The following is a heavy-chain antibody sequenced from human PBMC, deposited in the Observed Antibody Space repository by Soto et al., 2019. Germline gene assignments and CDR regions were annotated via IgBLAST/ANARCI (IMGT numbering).Heavy chain of an antibody. J-gene: IGHJ4*02. V-gene: IGHV3-7*01. D-gene: IGHD3-3*01. CDR3: ARGYDFWSGYCPFDY. Sequence: TGGSLRLSCEASGFTFSSYWMSWVRQAPGKGLEWVANIKQDGSEKYYVDPVKGRSTISRDNAKNSLYLQMNSLRAEDTAEYYCARGYDFWSGYCPFDYWGQGTLVTVSS. CDR2: IKQDGSEK. CDR1: GFTFSSYW.